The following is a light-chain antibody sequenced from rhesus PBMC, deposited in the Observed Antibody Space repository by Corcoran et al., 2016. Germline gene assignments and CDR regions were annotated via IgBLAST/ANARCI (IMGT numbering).Light chain of an antibody. CDR3: QSYDNRLSAYI. V-gene: IGLV1-85*01. CDR1: ASNLGADYY. Sequence: QSVLTQPPSMSGAPGQRVTLSCTGSASNLGADYYVQWYQQLPGTAPKLLIFENYKRPSGISDRFSGSQSGTPASLSITGLQSEDEADYFCQSYDNRLSAYIFGTGTRLTVL. J-gene: IGLJ1*01. CDR2: ENY.